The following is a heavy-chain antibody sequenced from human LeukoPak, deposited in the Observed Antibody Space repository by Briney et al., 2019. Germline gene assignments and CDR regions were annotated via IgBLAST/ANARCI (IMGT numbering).Heavy chain of an antibody. CDR1: GFXFSSYW. CDR2: INSDVSIT. D-gene: IGHD4-23*01. Sequence: GGSLRLSCAASGFXFSSYWMHWVRQAPGKGRVWVSCINSDVSITSYADSVKGRFTISRDNAKNTLYLQMNSLRAEDTAVYYCTRGGGNRAFDYWGQGTLVTVSS. CDR3: TRGGGNRAFDY. J-gene: IGHJ4*02. V-gene: IGHV3-74*01.